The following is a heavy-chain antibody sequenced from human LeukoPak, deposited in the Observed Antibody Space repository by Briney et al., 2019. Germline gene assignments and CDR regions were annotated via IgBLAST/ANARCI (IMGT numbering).Heavy chain of an antibody. CDR2: IGGSGDIT. D-gene: IGHD2-21*02. J-gene: IGHJ3*02. V-gene: IGHV3-23*01. CDR3: AKPRGGDSWAFDT. Sequence: GGSLRLSCAVSGFTFINYAMSWVRQAPGKGLEWVSSIGGSGDITYYADSVKGGFTISREIAKKTLYLQMNSLRPDDTALYYCAKPRGGDSWAFDTWGQGTMVAVSS. CDR1: GFTFINYA.